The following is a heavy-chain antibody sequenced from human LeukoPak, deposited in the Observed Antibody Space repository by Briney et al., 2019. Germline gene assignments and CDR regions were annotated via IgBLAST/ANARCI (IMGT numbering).Heavy chain of an antibody. CDR3: ARHVAVAGTGDDAFDI. Sequence: GESLKISCKGSGYSFTSYWIGWGRRMPGKGLEWMGIIYPGDSDTRYSPSFQGQVTISADKSISTAYLQWSSLKASDTAMYYCARHVAVAGTGDDAFDIWGQGTMVTVSS. D-gene: IGHD6-19*01. V-gene: IGHV5-51*01. J-gene: IGHJ3*02. CDR1: GYSFTSYW. CDR2: IYPGDSDT.